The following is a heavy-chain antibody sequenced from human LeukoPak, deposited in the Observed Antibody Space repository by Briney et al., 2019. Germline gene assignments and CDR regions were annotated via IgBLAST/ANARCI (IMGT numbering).Heavy chain of an antibody. V-gene: IGHV1-69*05. CDR1: GGTFSSYA. CDR3: ARSMGYSYGYDWFDP. Sequence: SVKVSCKASGGTFSSYAISWVRQAPGQGLEWMGGIIPIFGTANYAQKFQGRVTITTDESTSAAYMELSSLRSEDTAVYSCARSMGYSYGYDWFDPWGQGTLVTVSS. J-gene: IGHJ5*02. CDR2: IIPIFGTA. D-gene: IGHD5-18*01.